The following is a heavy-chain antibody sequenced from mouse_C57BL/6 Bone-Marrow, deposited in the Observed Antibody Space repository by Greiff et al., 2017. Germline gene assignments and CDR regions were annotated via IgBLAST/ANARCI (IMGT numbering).Heavy chain of an antibody. V-gene: IGHV1-76*01. J-gene: IGHJ2*01. CDR2: IYPGSGNT. D-gene: IGHD1-1*01. CDR3: ARHYYGSSAFDY. Sequence: QVQLQQSGAELVRPGASVKLSCKASGYTFTDYYINWVKQRPGQGLEWIARIYPGSGNTYYNEKFKGKATLTAEKSSSTAYMQLSSLTSEDSAVYFCARHYYGSSAFDYWGQGTTLTVSS. CDR1: GYTFTDYY.